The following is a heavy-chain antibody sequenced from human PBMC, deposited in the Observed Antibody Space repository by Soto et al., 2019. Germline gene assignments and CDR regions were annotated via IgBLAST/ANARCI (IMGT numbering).Heavy chain of an antibody. CDR1: GFTFSEYS. J-gene: IGHJ5*02. CDR2: ISSDGDIT. CDR3: VKVSTFYDILTGYYSTNFFDP. Sequence: GGSLRLSCSASGFTFSEYSMHWVRQAPGKGLQYVSTISSDGDITYYADSVKGRFTISRDNSKNTLYLQMNGLRPEDTAVYYCVKVSTFYDILTGYYSTNFFDPWGQGTLVTVSS. V-gene: IGHV3-64D*06. D-gene: IGHD3-9*01.